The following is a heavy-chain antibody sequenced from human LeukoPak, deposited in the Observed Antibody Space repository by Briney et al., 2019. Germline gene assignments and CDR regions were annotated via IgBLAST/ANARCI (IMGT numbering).Heavy chain of an antibody. CDR2: ISPYNSNT. CDR3: TRDSGRVTAIGVFDH. CDR1: GYIFNSFG. Sequence: ASVKVSCKASGYIFNSFGISWVRQAPGQGLEWMGWISPYNSNTNYAQNLRGRITMTADTSTSTAYMELRSLRSDDTAVYYCTRDSGRVTAIGVFDHWGQGTLVTVSS. D-gene: IGHD2-21*02. J-gene: IGHJ5*02. V-gene: IGHV1-18*01.